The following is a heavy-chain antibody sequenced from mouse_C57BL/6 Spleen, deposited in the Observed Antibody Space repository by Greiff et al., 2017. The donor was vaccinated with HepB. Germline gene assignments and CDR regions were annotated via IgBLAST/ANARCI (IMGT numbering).Heavy chain of an antibody. CDR1: GYTFTSYW. CDR3: ARVGGNLYYFDY. D-gene: IGHD2-1*01. CDR2: IDPSDSYT. Sequence: QVQLQQPGAELVMPGASVKLSCKASGYTFTSYWMHWVKQRPGQGLEWIGEIDPSDSYTNYNQKFKGKSTLTVDKSSSTAYMQLSSLTSEDSAVYYCARVGGNLYYFDYGGQGTTLTVSS. V-gene: IGHV1-69*01. J-gene: IGHJ2*01.